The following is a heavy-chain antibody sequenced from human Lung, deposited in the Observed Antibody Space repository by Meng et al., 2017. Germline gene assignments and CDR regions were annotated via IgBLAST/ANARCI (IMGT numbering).Heavy chain of an antibody. V-gene: IGHV3-21*01. CDR1: GFTLSSYS. CDR3: ARGRVVVAATPSDY. J-gene: IGHJ4*02. CDR2: ISSSST. Sequence: EVQLVESGGGLVKPGGSLRLSCAASGFTLSSYSMNWVRQAPGKGLEWVSSISSSSTYADSVKGRFTISRDNAKNSLYLQMNSLRAEDTAVYYCARGRVVVAATPSDYWGQGTLVTVSS. D-gene: IGHD2-15*01.